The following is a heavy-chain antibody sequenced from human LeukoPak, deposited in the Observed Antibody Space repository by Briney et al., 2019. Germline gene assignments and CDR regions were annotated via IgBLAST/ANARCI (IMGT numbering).Heavy chain of an antibody. J-gene: IGHJ4*02. V-gene: IGHV3-49*04. CDR1: GFTFGDYA. D-gene: IGHD3-16*02. CDR3: TREERYYDYVWGSYRYLYYSDY. Sequence: GGSLRLSCTASGFTFGDYAMSWVRQAPGKGRGWVGFTRSKAYGGTTEYAASVKGRFTISRDDSKSIAYLQMNSLKTEDTAVYYCTREERYYDYVWGSYRYLYYSDYWGQGTLVTVSS. CDR2: TRSKAYGGTT.